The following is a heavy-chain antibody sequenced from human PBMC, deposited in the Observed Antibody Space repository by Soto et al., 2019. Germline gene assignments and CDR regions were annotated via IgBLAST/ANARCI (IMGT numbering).Heavy chain of an antibody. CDR1: GFVFGDYA. CDR2: ISGSGGAT. CDR3: AIKEVVTAFLDY. Sequence: EMQLLGSGGGLVQPGGSLRLSCAASGFVFGDYAMAWVRQAPGKGLEWVSSISGSGGATYYADSVKGRFTVSRDNSKNTLFLQMKDLRAEDTALYYCAIKEVVTAFLDYWGQGTLVTVSS. J-gene: IGHJ4*02. V-gene: IGHV3-23*01. D-gene: IGHD2-21*02.